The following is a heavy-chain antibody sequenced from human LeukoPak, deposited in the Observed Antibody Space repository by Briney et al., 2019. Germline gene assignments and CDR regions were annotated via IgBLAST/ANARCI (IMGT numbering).Heavy chain of an antibody. CDR2: INRNGNT. Sequence: PSETPSLTCAISDEPFSGYYWGWIRQPPGKGLEVIGEINRNGNTDYNPSLKRRVSMSIDTSKNQLHLNLISVTAADTAVYYCARLVPERFFQLNPEGYYDYWGQGTLVTISS. J-gene: IGHJ4*02. D-gene: IGHD3-3*01. CDR3: ARLVPERFFQLNPEGYYDY. CDR1: DEPFSGYY. V-gene: IGHV4-34*01.